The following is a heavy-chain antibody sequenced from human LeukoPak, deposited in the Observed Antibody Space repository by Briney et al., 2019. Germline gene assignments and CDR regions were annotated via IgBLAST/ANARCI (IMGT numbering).Heavy chain of an antibody. Sequence: SETLSLTCTVSGGSVSSSSYFWGWLRQPPGAGREWIGNIYYSGYTYYNPSLKSRVTISVDTSNNQFSLRLSSVTAADTAVYYCARRRGYSYGGGFDYWGQGTLVTVSS. J-gene: IGHJ4*02. CDR3: ARRRGYSYGGGFDY. CDR1: GGSVSSSSYF. D-gene: IGHD5-18*01. CDR2: IYYSGYT. V-gene: IGHV4-39*01.